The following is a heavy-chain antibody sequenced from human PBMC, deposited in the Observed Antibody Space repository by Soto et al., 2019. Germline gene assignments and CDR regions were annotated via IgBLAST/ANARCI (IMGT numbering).Heavy chain of an antibody. Sequence: SETLSLTCTVSGGSIRSYYLSWIRQPPGKGLEWIGYIYYSGSTNYNPSLKSRVTISVDTSKNQFSLRLSSVTAADTAVYYCARQQYSSPSYYSYYCMDVWGKGTTVTVSS. CDR2: IYYSGST. J-gene: IGHJ6*03. D-gene: IGHD6-6*01. CDR1: GGSIRSYY. V-gene: IGHV4-59*08. CDR3: ARQQYSSPSYYSYYCMDV.